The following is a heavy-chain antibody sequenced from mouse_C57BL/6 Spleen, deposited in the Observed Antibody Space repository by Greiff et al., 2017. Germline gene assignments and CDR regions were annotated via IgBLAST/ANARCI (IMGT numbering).Heavy chain of an antibody. D-gene: IGHD1-1*01. J-gene: IGHJ4*01. Sequence: QVQLKESGAELVRPGASVKLSCKASGYTFTDYYINWVKQRPGQGLEWIARIYPGSGNTYYNEKFKGKATLTAEKSSSTAYMQLSSLTSEDAAVYVCARREITTVVAGDAMDYWGQGTSVTVSS. CDR3: ARREITTVVAGDAMDY. CDR1: GYTFTDYY. CDR2: IYPGSGNT. V-gene: IGHV1-76*01.